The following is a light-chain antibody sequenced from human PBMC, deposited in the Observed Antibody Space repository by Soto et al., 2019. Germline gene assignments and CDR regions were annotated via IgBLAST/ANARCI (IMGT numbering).Light chain of an antibody. CDR3: QQRSNWPWT. CDR2: DAS. J-gene: IGKJ1*01. V-gene: IGKV3-11*01. CDR1: QSVSSY. Sequence: EIVLTHSPATLSGSPGQRASLSCXASQSVSSYLAWYQQKPGQAPRLLIFDASNRATGTPARFSGSGSGTDFTLTISSLEPEDFAVYYCQQRSNWPWTFGQGTKVDIK.